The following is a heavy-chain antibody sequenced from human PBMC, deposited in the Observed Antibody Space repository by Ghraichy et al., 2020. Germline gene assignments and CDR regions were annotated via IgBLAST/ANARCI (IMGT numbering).Heavy chain of an antibody. D-gene: IGHD4-17*01. V-gene: IGHV3-11*01. CDR2: LDSSGRTI. CDR1: GFIFTNYY. J-gene: IGHJ4*02. Sequence: GGSLRLSCAASGFIFTNYYMSWVRQAPGKGLEWISYLDSSGRTIYYADSVKGRFTTSRDNAQKSLYLQMNSLRTEDTALYYCARGLRDDGDKAVFFDYWGQGTLGTVSS. CDR3: ARGLRDDGDKAVFFDY.